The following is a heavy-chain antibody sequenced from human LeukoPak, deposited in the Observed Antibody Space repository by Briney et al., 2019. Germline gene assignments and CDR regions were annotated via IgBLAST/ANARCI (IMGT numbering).Heavy chain of an antibody. V-gene: IGHV1-2*06. CDR3: ARTTLTTTHLDY. CDR2: INPNSGGT. CDR1: GYTFTGYY. Sequence: ASVKVSCKXSGYTFTGYYMHWVRQAPGQGLEWMGRINPNSGGTNYAQKFQGRVTMTRDASISTAYMELTRLTSDDTAVYYCARTTLTTTHLDYWGQGTLVTVSS. D-gene: IGHD4-17*01. J-gene: IGHJ4*02.